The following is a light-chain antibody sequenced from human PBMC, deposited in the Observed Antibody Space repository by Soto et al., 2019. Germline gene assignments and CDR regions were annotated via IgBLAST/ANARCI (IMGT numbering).Light chain of an antibody. CDR3: SSFGGSNNYV. CDR1: SSDVGGYNY. Sequence: QSALTQPPSASGSPGQSVTISCTGTSSDVGGYNYVSWYQQHPGQAPKIMIYEVTKRPSGVPDRFSGSKSGNTASLTVSGLQAEDEADYYCSSFGGSNNYVFGTGTKVTVL. CDR2: EVT. J-gene: IGLJ1*01. V-gene: IGLV2-8*01.